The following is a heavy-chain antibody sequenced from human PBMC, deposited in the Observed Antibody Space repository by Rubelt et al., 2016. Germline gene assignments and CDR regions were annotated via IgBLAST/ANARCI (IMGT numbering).Heavy chain of an antibody. CDR2: INAGTGNT. V-gene: IGHV1-3*01. CDR3: ARDLSGSYLDY. J-gene: IGHJ4*02. D-gene: IGHD6-19*01. Sequence: QVQLVQSGAEVKKPGASVKVSCKASGYTFSTYDMHWVRQAPGQGLEWMGWINAGTGNTKYSQEVQDRINITRDTSASTGDMGLSSLRSEDTAVYYCARDLSGSYLDYWGQGTLVTVSS. CDR1: GYTFSTYD.